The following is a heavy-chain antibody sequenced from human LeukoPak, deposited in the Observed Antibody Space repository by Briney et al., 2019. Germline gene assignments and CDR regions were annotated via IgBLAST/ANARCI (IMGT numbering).Heavy chain of an antibody. Sequence: GGSLRLSCAASGFTFSSYWMHWVRQAPGKGLVWVSRINSDGRSITYADSVKDRFTISRDNAKNTLYLQMSSLRAEDTAVYYCARGLVGLYYYYYYMDVWGKGTTVTVSS. CDR1: GFTFSSYW. J-gene: IGHJ6*03. D-gene: IGHD2-21*01. V-gene: IGHV3-74*01. CDR2: INSDGRSI. CDR3: ARGLVGLYYYYYYMDV.